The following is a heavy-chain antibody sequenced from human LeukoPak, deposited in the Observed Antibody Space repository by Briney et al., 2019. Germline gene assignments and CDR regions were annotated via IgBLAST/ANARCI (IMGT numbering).Heavy chain of an antibody. CDR1: GGSISGYY. V-gene: IGHV4-59*12. Sequence: SETLSLTCTVSGGSISGYYWRWIRQPLGTGLEWIGYIHYSGSTNYNPSLRSRVTISLDTSKNQFSLKLSSVTAADTAVYYCARDGGFSITWSQDWGQGTLVTVSS. D-gene: IGHD6-13*01. J-gene: IGHJ4*02. CDR2: IHYSGST. CDR3: ARDGGFSITWSQD.